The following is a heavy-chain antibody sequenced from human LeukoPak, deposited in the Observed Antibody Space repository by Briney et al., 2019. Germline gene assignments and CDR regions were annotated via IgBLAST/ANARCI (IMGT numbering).Heavy chain of an antibody. CDR1: GFTFRGAA. CDR3: AKDIQLST. V-gene: IGHV3-23*01. D-gene: IGHD5-24*01. Sequence: GGSLRFSCAVSGFTFRGAAMTWVRQAPGKGLEWVSLISSSGNNAYYADSVKGRFTISRDNSKNTLSLQMNSLRVEDTAIYYCAKDIQLSTWGLGTRVTVSS. J-gene: IGHJ3*01. CDR2: ISSSGNNA.